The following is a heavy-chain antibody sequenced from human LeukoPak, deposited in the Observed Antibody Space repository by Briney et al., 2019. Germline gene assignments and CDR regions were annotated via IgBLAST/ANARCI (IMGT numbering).Heavy chain of an antibody. CDR2: ISSSSSYI. Sequence: GGSLRLSCAASGFTFSSYSMNWVRQAPGKGLEWVSSISSSSSYIYYADSVKGRFTISRDNAKNSLYLQMNSLRAEDTAVYYCARVIGSSWYYYYYYYMDVWGKGTTVTVSS. V-gene: IGHV3-21*01. CDR3: ARVIGSSWYYYYYYYMDV. CDR1: GFTFSSYS. D-gene: IGHD6-13*01. J-gene: IGHJ6*03.